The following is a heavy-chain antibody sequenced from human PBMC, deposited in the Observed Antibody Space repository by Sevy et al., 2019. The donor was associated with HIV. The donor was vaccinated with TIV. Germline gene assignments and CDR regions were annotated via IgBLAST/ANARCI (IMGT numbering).Heavy chain of an antibody. V-gene: IGHV3-23*01. CDR3: AKGGGGHYDPDEIAYYFYYYNMDV. CDR2: ISGSGTRT. J-gene: IGHJ6*03. CDR1: GFSFDSYG. D-gene: IGHD3-22*01. Sequence: GGSLRLSCAVSGFSFDSYGMTWVRQAPGKGLEWVSAISGSGTRTYYADSVKGRFIIPRDNSKNTLDLQMNRLRAEDTAIYYCAKGGGGHYDPDEIAYYFYYYNMDVWGKGTTVTVSS.